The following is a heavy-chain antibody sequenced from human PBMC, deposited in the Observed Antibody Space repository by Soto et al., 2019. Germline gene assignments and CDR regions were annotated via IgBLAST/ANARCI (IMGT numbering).Heavy chain of an antibody. D-gene: IGHD5-12*01. CDR1: GFTFTSAW. CDR2: ISSSSSTI. V-gene: IGHV3-48*01. CDR3: ARADSGYAHGYYYYGMDV. Sequence: GGSLRLSCAASGFTFTSAWMSWVRQAPGKGLEWVSYISSSSSTIYYADSVKGRFTISRDNAKNSLYLQMNSLRAEDTAVYYCARADSGYAHGYYYYGMDVWGQGTTVTVSS. J-gene: IGHJ6*02.